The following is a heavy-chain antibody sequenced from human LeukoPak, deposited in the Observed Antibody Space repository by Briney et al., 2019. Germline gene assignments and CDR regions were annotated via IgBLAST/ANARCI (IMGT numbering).Heavy chain of an antibody. Sequence: PSETLSLTCTVSGASISGSGYYWSWIRQPPGKGLEWIGEINHSGSTNYNPSLKSRVTISVDTSKNQFSLKLSSVTAADTAVYYCASHYYYGSGSPSPVADYWGQGTLVTVSS. D-gene: IGHD3-10*01. V-gene: IGHV4-34*01. CDR3: ASHYYYGSGSPSPVADY. J-gene: IGHJ4*02. CDR1: GASISGSGYY. CDR2: INHSGST.